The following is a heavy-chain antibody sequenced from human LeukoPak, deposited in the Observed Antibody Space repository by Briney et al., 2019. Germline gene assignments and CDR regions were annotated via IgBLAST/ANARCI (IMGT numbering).Heavy chain of an antibody. Sequence: PSETLSLTCSVSGGSISSYYWSWIRQPAEKGLEWIGRIYSSGGTDYNPSLKSRVTMSVDTSKNQFSLKLSSVTAADTAVYYCARRQQMAFPFDYWGQGTLVTVSS. J-gene: IGHJ4*02. V-gene: IGHV4-4*07. CDR2: IYSSGGT. CDR3: ARRQQMAFPFDY. CDR1: GGSISSYY. D-gene: IGHD5-24*01.